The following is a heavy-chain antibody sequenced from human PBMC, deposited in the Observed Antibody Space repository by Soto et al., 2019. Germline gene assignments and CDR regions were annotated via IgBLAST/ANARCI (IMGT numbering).Heavy chain of an antibody. V-gene: IGHV3-33*01. D-gene: IGHD3-16*01. J-gene: IGHJ4*02. Sequence: QVHLVESGGGVVQPGTSLRLSCAASGFIFSSYGMHWVRQTPDKGLEWVALITSAGSQTFYADSIKGRFTIFRDNSKDTLYLQMNNLRAEDTALYYCARDDAYDDNTLDYWGQGTLVTVSS. CDR1: GFIFSSYG. CDR2: ITSAGSQT. CDR3: ARDDAYDDNTLDY.